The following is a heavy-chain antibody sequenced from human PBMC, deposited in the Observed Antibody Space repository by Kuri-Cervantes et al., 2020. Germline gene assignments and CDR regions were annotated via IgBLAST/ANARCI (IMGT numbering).Heavy chain of an antibody. CDR1: GGSFSGYS. D-gene: IGHD6-13*01. CDR2: INHRGST. V-gene: IGHV4-34*01. Sequence: SETLSLTCAVYGGSFSGYSWSWIRQPPGKGLEWIGEINHRGSTNYNPSLKSRVTISVDKSKNQFSLKLSSVTAADTAVYYCATGDLAAAAWDYWGQGTLVTVSS. CDR3: ATGDLAAAAWDY. J-gene: IGHJ4*02.